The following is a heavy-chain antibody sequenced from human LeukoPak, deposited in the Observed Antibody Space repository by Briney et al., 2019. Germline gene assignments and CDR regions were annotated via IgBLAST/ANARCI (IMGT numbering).Heavy chain of an antibody. CDR2: IYYSGST. J-gene: IGHJ4*02. D-gene: IGHD1-26*01. V-gene: IGHV4-59*01. CDR3: ARGRGATTY. Sequence: SQTLSLTCTVSGGSISSYYWSWIRQPPGKGLEWIGYIYYSGSTNYNPSLKSRVTISVDTSKNQFSLKLSSVTAADTAVYYCARGRGATTYWGQGTPVTVSS. CDR1: GGSISSYY.